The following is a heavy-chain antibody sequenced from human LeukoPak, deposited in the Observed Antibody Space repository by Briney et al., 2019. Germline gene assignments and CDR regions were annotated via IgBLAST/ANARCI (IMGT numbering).Heavy chain of an antibody. CDR3: ARAAGWFDP. V-gene: IGHV3-11*01. Sequence: GGFLRLSCAASGFTFSDYYTTWIRQAPGKGLEWVSYISSSSNNIHYANSVRGRFTISRDNAKNSVYLQMNSLRAEDTAIYYCARAAGWFDPWGQGTLVTVSS. CDR1: GFTFSDYY. CDR2: ISSSSNNI. J-gene: IGHJ5*02.